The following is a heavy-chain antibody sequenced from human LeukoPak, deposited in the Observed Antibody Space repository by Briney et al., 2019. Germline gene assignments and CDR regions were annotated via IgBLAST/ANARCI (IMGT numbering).Heavy chain of an antibody. CDR2: ISSSSSYI. CDR3: ASLRNTVVVIDY. J-gene: IGHJ4*02. CDR1: GFTFSSYS. V-gene: IGHV3-21*01. Sequence: PGGTLRLSCAASGFTFSSYSMNWVRQAPGKGLEWVSSISSSSSYIYYADSVKGRFTISRDNAKNSLYLQMNSLRAEDTAVYYCASLRNTVVVIDYWGQGTLVTVSS. D-gene: IGHD3-22*01.